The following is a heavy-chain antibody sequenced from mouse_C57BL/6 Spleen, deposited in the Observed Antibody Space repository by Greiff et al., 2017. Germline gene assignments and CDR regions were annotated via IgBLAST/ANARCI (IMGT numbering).Heavy chain of an antibody. D-gene: IGHD2-5*01. CDR1: GYTFTDYN. V-gene: IGHV1-18*01. CDR3: SSAGDSNYDY. J-gene: IGHJ2*01. CDR2: INPNNGGT. Sequence: VQLKESGPELVKPGASVKIPCKASGYTFTDYNMDWVKQSHGQSLEWIGDINPNNGGTIYNQKFKGKATLTVDKSSSTAYMELRSLTSEDTAVYYCSSAGDSNYDYWGQGTTLTVSS.